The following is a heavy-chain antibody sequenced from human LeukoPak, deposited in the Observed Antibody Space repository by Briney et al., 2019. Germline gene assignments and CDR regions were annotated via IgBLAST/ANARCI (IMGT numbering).Heavy chain of an antibody. CDR3: AKVSGRIQIWPQPFGVGMDV. D-gene: IGHD3-10*01. CDR2: ISGSGGNT. J-gene: IGHJ6*02. Sequence: GGSLRLSCAASGFTLSTDVMSWVRQAPGKGLECVSAISGSGGNTYYADSVKGRFTISRDSSKNMLYLQMDSLRAEDTAVYYCAKVSGRIQIWPQPFGVGMDVWGQGTTVTVSS. V-gene: IGHV3-23*01. CDR1: GFTLSTDV.